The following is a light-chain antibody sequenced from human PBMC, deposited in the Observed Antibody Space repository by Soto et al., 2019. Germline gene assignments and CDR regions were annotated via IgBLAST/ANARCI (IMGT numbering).Light chain of an antibody. CDR2: AAS. J-gene: IGKJ3*01. CDR3: QKYNGAPPET. V-gene: IGKV1-27*01. Sequence: DIQMTQSPSSLSATVGDRVTITCRASQDISNYLAWHQQKPGKVPKLLIYAASTLQPGVPSRFSGSGSGTDFTLTISSLKPEDVATYYCQKYNGAPPETFGPGTKVDIK. CDR1: QDISNY.